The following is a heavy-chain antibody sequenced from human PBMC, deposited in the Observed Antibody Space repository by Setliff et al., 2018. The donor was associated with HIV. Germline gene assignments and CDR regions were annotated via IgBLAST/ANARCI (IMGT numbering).Heavy chain of an antibody. CDR2: IYSDGSNT. CDR1: GFTFSDYS. Sequence: GESLKISCAASGFTFSDYSMTWVRQAPGKGLEWVSVIYSDGSNTYYADSVKGRFTISRDNSKSTLYLQMNSLRAEDTAIYYCAKTSWVREYNSPFDSWGQGTLVTVSS. CDR3: AKTSWVREYNSPFDS. D-gene: IGHD3-10*01. J-gene: IGHJ4*02. V-gene: IGHV3-23*03.